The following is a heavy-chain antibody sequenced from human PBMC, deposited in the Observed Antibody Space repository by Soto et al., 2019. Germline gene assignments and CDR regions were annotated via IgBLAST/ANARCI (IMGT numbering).Heavy chain of an antibody. CDR1: GFTFSSYA. CDR2: ISYDGSNK. V-gene: IGHV3-30-3*01. J-gene: IGHJ4*02. D-gene: IGHD2-8*01. CDR3: AKANAVEMATYFDY. Sequence: HPGGSLRLSCAASGFTFSSYAMHWVRQAPGKGLEWVAVISYDGSNKYYADSVKGRFTISRDNSKNTLYLQMNSLRAEDTAVYYCAKANAVEMATYFDYWGQGTLVTAPQ.